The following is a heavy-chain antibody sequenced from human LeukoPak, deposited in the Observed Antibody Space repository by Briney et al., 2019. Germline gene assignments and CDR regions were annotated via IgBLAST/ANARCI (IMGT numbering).Heavy chain of an antibody. V-gene: IGHV4-61*02. J-gene: IGHJ3*01. CDR2: IFATGFT. Sequence: SQTLSLTWTVSGGSISTSRCDSGWVRQPAGKGLEWFGRIFATGFTDYNPPLESRVTISLDTSKNQYSLKVISVPAADTAVYCCARDCEEGRSSSPPDAFDVWGQGTVVTVSS. D-gene: IGHD3-10*01. CDR1: GGSISTSRCD. CDR3: ARDCEEGRSSSPPDAFDV.